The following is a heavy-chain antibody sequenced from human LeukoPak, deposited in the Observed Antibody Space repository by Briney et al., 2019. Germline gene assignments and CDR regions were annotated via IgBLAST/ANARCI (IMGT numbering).Heavy chain of an antibody. CDR3: ARDASYSSTWYWFDP. J-gene: IGHJ5*02. CDR2: ISGSSTYI. D-gene: IGHD6-13*01. V-gene: IGHV3-21*04. CDR1: GFTFSTYS. Sequence: PGGSLRLSCAASGFTFSTYSMNWVRQAPGKGLEWVSAISGSSTYIFYADSVKGRFTISRDNAKNSLYLQMNSLRGEDTAMYYCARDASYSSTWYWFDPWGQGTLVTVSS.